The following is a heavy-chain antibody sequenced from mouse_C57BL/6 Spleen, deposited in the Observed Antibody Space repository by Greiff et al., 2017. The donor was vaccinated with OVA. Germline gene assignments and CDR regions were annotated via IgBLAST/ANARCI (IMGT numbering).Heavy chain of an antibody. J-gene: IGHJ1*03. CDR3: ARSGDYDGYFDV. D-gene: IGHD2-4*01. CDR2: INPSTGGT. CDR1: GYSFTGYY. V-gene: IGHV1-42*01. Sequence: EVQRVESGPELVKPGASVKISCKASGYSFTGYYMNWVKQSPEKSLEWIGEINPSTGGTTYNQKFKAKATLTVDKSSSTAYMQLKSLTSEDSAVYYCARSGDYDGYFDVWGTGTTVTVSS.